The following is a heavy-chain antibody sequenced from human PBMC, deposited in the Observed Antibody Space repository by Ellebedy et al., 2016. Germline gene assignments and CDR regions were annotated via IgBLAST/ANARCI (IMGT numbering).Heavy chain of an antibody. CDR1: GFSFSDHY. J-gene: IGHJ5*02. CDR3: ADLGSAYVT. D-gene: IGHD2-15*01. CDR2: IKNNAKSYTT. Sequence: GESLKISXAGAGFSFSDHYIDWVRQAPGKGPEWVGQIKNNAKSYTTEYAASVKDRFTISRDDSKNSVYLQMNSLTTDDTAVYYCADLGSAYVTWGRGTLVTVSS. V-gene: IGHV3-72*01.